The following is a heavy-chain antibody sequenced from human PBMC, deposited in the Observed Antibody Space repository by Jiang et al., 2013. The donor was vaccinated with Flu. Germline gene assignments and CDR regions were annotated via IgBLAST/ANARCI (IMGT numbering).Heavy chain of an antibody. Sequence: GPGLVKPSETLSLTCTVSGGSISSSSYYWGWIRQPPGKGLEWIGSIYYSGSTYYNPSLKSRVTISVDTSKNQFSLKLSSVTAADTAVYYCARHNGYSSSYLRYWGQGTLVTVSS. CDR2: IYYSGST. CDR1: GGSISSSSYY. CDR3: ARHNGYSSSYLRY. D-gene: IGHD6-13*01. V-gene: IGHV4-39*01. J-gene: IGHJ4*02.